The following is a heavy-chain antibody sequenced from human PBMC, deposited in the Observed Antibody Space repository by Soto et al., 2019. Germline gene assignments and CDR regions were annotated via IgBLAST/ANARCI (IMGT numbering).Heavy chain of an antibody. V-gene: IGHV3-23*01. D-gene: IGHD3-16*01. CDR1: GFTVSSYA. Sequence: EVQLLESGGGLVQPGGSLRLSCAASGFTVSSYAMSWVPRPPGKGLEWVSVISGSGSTYSADSVKGRFTISRDSSKNTVYLQMNSLRAEDTAVYYCAKALRFTFTTGYYMDVWGRGTTVTVSS. J-gene: IGHJ6*03. CDR3: AKALRFTFTTGYYMDV. CDR2: ISGSGST.